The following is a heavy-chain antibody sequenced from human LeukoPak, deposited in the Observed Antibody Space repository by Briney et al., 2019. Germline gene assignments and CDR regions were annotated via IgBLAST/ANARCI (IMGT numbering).Heavy chain of an antibody. Sequence: ASVKVSCKASGYTFTDYGISWVRQAPGQELEWMGWISGSNGNADYAQLLRGSVTLTTDTSTSTAYMELSSLRSDDTAVYYCAKDVSGWYPDAFHFWGQGTMVTVSS. CDR2: ISGSNGNA. J-gene: IGHJ3*01. CDR1: GYTFTDYG. V-gene: IGHV1-18*01. CDR3: AKDVSGWYPDAFHF. D-gene: IGHD6-19*01.